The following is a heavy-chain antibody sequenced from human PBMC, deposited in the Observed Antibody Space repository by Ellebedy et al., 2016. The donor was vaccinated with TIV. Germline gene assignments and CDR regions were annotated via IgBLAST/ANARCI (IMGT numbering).Heavy chain of an antibody. CDR1: GFTFSSYW. V-gene: IGHV3-74*01. D-gene: IGHD3-16*01. Sequence: PGGSLRLSCAASGFTFSSYWMHWVRQAPGKGLVWVSRIKTDGSNTKYADSVKARFTISRDNAKNTLYLQMNSLRAEDTAVYYCTRDGAPKRNWYLDLWGRGTLVTVS. CDR2: IKTDGSNT. J-gene: IGHJ2*01. CDR3: TRDGAPKRNWYLDL.